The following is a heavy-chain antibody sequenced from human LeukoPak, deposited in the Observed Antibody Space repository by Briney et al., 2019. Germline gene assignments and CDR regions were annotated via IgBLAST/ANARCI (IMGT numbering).Heavy chain of an antibody. CDR1: GFLFSSFE. D-gene: IGHD3-10*01. Sequence: GGSLRLSCAASGFLFSSFEVNWVRQAPGKGLEWVSYISSSGSTIYYADSVKGRFTISRDNAKNSLYLQMNSLRAEDTAVYYCAQGIRGVIDYWGQGTLVTVSS. V-gene: IGHV3-48*03. CDR3: AQGIRGVIDY. J-gene: IGHJ4*02. CDR2: ISSSGSTI.